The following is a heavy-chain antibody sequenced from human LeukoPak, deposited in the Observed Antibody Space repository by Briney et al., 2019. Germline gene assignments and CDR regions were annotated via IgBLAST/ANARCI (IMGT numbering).Heavy chain of an antibody. Sequence: ASVKFSCKACGYTFPSYYMHWVRQGPGQGLEWMGIINPSGGSTSYAQKFQGRVTMTRDTSTSTVYMELSSLRSEDTAVYYCARDLDVVVTATRYYGMDVWGQGTTVTVSS. V-gene: IGHV1-46*01. D-gene: IGHD2-21*02. J-gene: IGHJ6*02. CDR2: INPSGGST. CDR3: ARDLDVVVTATRYYGMDV. CDR1: GYTFPSYY.